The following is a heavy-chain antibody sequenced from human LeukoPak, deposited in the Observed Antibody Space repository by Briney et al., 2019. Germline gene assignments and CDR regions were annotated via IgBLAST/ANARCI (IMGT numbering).Heavy chain of an antibody. CDR2: ISYNGRNT. V-gene: IGHV3-30*04. Sequence: GRSLRLSCAASGFTFSNYAMHWVRQAPGKGLEWVALISYNGRNTYYADSVKGRFTISRDNSKNTLYLQMNSLRAEDTAVYYCARSHYDILTGTEYYFDYWGQGTLVTVSS. CDR1: GFTFSNYA. J-gene: IGHJ4*02. CDR3: ARSHYDILTGTEYYFDY. D-gene: IGHD3-9*01.